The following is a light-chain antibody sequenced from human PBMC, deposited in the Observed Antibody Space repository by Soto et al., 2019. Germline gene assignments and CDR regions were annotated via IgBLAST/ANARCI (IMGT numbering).Light chain of an antibody. V-gene: IGLV3-21*02. CDR1: NIGSKS. J-gene: IGLJ2*01. CDR2: EDS. Sequence: SYELTQPPSVSVAPGQTARITCGGNNIGSKSVHWYQQKPGQAPGLVVYEDSDRPSGIPERFSGSNSGNTATLTISRVEAGDEADYYCQVWDSSSDHVVFGGGTQLTV. CDR3: QVWDSSSDHVV.